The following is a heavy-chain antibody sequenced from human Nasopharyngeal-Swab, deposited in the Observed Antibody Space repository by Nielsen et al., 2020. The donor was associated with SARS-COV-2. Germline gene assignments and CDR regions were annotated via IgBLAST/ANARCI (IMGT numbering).Heavy chain of an antibody. V-gene: IGHV4-59*01. Sequence: GSLRLSCTVSGGSISSYYWSWIRQPPGKGLEWIGYIFHSGSTNYNPSLKSRVTILVDTSKNQFSLRLSSVTAADTAVYYCARDDTAMATGFDYWGQGVLVTVSS. D-gene: IGHD5-18*01. CDR2: IFHSGST. J-gene: IGHJ4*02. CDR3: ARDDTAMATGFDY. CDR1: GGSISSYY.